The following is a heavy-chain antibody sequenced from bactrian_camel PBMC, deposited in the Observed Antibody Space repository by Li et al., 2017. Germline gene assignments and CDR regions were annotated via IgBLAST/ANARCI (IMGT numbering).Heavy chain of an antibody. CDR1: GFTFSRHW. CDR2: ISSSGATT. CDR3: ASFIGGY. D-gene: IGHD1*01. Sequence: QLVESGGGLVQPGGSLRLSCAASGFTFSRHWMYWVRQAPGKGLEWVSLISSSGATTYYADSVKGRFTISRDNAKNTLYLQLNSLKTEDSAMYYCASFIGGYWGQGTQVTVS. V-gene: IGHV3S1*01. J-gene: IGHJ4*01.